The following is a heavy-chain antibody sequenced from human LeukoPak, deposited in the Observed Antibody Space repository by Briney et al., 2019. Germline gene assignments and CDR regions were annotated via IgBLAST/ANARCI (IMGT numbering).Heavy chain of an antibody. CDR2: ICGSGGST. Sequence: PGGSLRLSCAVSGFTFSSYAWSWVRQAPGKGLEWVWAICGSGGSTYNAESVKGRHTISRDNSKNTLYLQMNSLRAEDTAVYYCAKEAYYYDSSGYYRMVGLDYWGQGALVTVSS. CDR3: AKEAYYYDSSGYYRMVGLDY. J-gene: IGHJ4*02. CDR1: GFTFSSYA. D-gene: IGHD3-22*01. V-gene: IGHV3-23*01.